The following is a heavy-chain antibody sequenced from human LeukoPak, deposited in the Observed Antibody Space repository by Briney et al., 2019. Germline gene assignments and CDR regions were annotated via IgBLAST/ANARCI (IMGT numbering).Heavy chain of an antibody. J-gene: IGHJ4*02. Sequence: ASVKVSCKSSGYTFTGYLIHWVRQAPGQGLEWMGWINPNSGGTNYAQNFQGRVTMTTDTSTSTAYMELRSLRSDVTAVYFCARGWGSYSAYWGQGTPVTVSS. D-gene: IGHD3-16*01. CDR2: INPNSGGT. CDR3: ARGWGSYSAY. V-gene: IGHV1-2*02. CDR1: GYTFTGYL.